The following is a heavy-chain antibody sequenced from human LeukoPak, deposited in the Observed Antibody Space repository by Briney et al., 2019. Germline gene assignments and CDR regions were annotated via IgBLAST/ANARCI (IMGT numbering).Heavy chain of an antibody. CDR2: INHSGST. V-gene: IGHV4-34*01. Sequence: SETLSLTRAVYGGSFSGYYWSWIRQPPGKGLEWIGEINHSGSTNYNPSLKSRVTISVGTSKNQFSLRLSSVTAADTAVYYCARGGGWFGELRGYFQHWGQGTLVTVSS. D-gene: IGHD3-10*01. CDR3: ARGGGWFGELRGYFQH. CDR1: GGSFSGYY. J-gene: IGHJ1*01.